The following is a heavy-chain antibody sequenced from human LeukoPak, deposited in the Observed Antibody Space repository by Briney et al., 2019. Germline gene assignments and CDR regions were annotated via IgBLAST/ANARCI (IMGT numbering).Heavy chain of an antibody. D-gene: IGHD2-15*01. CDR3: AKGYCSRGSSYRFFGMDV. V-gene: IGHV3-23*01. J-gene: IGHJ6*02. CDR2: ISGSGGST. Sequence: PGGSLRLSCAASGFTFSSYAMSWVRQAPGKGLEWVSAISGSGGSTYYADSVKGRFTISRDNSKNTLYLQMNSLRAEDTAVYHCAKGYCSRGSSYRFFGMDVWGQGTTVTVSS. CDR1: GFTFSSYA.